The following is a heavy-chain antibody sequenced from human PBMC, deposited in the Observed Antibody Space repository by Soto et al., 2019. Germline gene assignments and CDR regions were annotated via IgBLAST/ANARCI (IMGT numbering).Heavy chain of an antibody. CDR2: IIPIFRTA. V-gene: IGHV1-69*01. CDR3: ARDSLIPSAADYYFDMDV. CDR1: GGDFSNYA. D-gene: IGHD2-21*01. Sequence: QVQLVQSGAEVKKPGSSVKVSSKASGGDFSNYAISWVRQAPGQGPEWMGGIIPIFRTATYAQKFQGRVTITADDSTRTAYMELSGLTSEDTADYYCARDSLIPSAADYYFDMDVWGQGTTVTVSS. J-gene: IGHJ6*02.